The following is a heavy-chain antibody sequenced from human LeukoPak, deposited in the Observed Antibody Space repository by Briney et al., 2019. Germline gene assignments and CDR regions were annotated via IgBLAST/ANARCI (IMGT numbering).Heavy chain of an antibody. J-gene: IGHJ6*02. CDR3: ARAGYYYYYGMDV. D-gene: IGHD1-14*01. CDR1: GGSFSGYY. V-gene: IGHV4-34*01. CDR2: INHSGST. Sequence: SETLSLTCAVYGGSFSGYYWSWIRQPPGKGLELMWEINHSGSTNYNPSLKSRVTISVDTSKHQFSLQLSSVTAADTAVYYCARAGYYYYYGMDVWGQGTTVTVSS.